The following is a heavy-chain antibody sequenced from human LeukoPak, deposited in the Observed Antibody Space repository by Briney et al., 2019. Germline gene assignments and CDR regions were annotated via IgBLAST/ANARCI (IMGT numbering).Heavy chain of an antibody. D-gene: IGHD6-19*01. CDR1: GYMYSDYW. Sequence: GESLKISCKGSGYMYSDYWIGWVRQMPGKGLEWEGIIYGGDSETRYSPSLQGQVTISADKSINTAYLQWSSLKASDTAMYYCARTTTYSSGWYGAYWGQGTLVTVSS. V-gene: IGHV5-51*01. J-gene: IGHJ4*02. CDR3: ARTTTYSSGWYGAY. CDR2: IYGGDSET.